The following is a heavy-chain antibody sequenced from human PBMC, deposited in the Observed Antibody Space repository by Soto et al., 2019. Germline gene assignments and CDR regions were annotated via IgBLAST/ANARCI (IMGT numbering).Heavy chain of an antibody. CDR3: ARPRKDTVVVVDRSDYYYGMDV. V-gene: IGHV1-69*06. J-gene: IGHJ6*02. D-gene: IGHD2-15*01. CDR1: GGTFSSYA. CDR2: IIPIVGTA. Sequence: QVQLVQSGAEVKKPGSSVKVSCKASGGTFSSYAISWVRQAPGQGLEWMGGIIPIVGTATYAQKFQGRVTITADKSTSKAYMELSSLRPEDTAVYYCARPRKDTVVVVDRSDYYYGMDVWGQGTTVTVS.